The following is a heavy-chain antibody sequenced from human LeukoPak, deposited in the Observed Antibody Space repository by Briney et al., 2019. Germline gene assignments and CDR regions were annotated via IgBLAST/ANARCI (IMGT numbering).Heavy chain of an antibody. CDR3: ARERTYCSSTSCFDGFDY. CDR1: GGSISSGSYY. V-gene: IGHV4-61*02. Sequence: PSETLSLTCTVSGGSISSGSYYWSWIRQPAGKGLEWIGRIYTSGSTNYNPSLKSRVTISVDTSKNQFSLKLSSVTAADTAVYYCARERTYCSSTSCFDGFDYWGQGTLVTVS. D-gene: IGHD2-2*01. J-gene: IGHJ4*02. CDR2: IYTSGST.